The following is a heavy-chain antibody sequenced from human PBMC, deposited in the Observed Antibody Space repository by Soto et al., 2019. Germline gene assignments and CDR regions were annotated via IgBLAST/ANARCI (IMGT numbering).Heavy chain of an antibody. J-gene: IGHJ5*02. CDR3: ARDEVLAANWLDR. D-gene: IGHD2-2*01. CDR2: ISGYNGNT. Sequence: ASVKVSCKASGYIFINYGITWVRQAPGQGLEWMGWISGYNGNTKYADKLQGRVTITTDTSTTTAYLELRSLRSDDTAVYYCARDEVLAANWLDRWGQGTLVTVSS. CDR1: GYIFINYG. V-gene: IGHV1-18*01.